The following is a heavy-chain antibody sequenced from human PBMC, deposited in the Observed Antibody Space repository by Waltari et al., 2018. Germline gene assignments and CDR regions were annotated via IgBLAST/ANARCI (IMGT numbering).Heavy chain of an antibody. CDR1: GYTFTSYG. CDR3: ARDLRGYCSGGSCYSLDY. Sequence: QVQLVQSGAEVKKPGASVKVSCKASGYTFTSYGISWVRQAPGQGLEWMGWISAYNGNTNYAQKLQGRVTMTTDTSTSTAYMELRSLRSDDTAVYYCARDLRGYCSGGSCYSLDYWGQGTLVTVSS. D-gene: IGHD2-15*01. CDR2: ISAYNGNT. V-gene: IGHV1-18*01. J-gene: IGHJ4*02.